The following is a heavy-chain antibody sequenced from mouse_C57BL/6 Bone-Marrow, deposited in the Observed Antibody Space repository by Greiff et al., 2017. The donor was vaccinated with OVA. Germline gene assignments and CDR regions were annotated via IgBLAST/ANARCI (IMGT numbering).Heavy chain of an antibody. Sequence: VKLQQSGAELARPGASVKLSCKASGYTFTSYGISWVKQRTGQGLEWIGEIYPRSGNTYYNEKFKGKATLTADKSSSTAYMELRSLTSEDSAVYFCARLRDGSSYYWYFDVWGTGTTVTVSS. CDR3: ARLRDGSSYYWYFDV. CDR2: IYPRSGNT. CDR1: GYTFTSYG. J-gene: IGHJ1*03. D-gene: IGHD1-1*01. V-gene: IGHV1-81*01.